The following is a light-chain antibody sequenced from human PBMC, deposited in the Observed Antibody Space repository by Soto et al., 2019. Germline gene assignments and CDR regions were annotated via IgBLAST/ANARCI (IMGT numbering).Light chain of an antibody. J-gene: IGKJ5*01. CDR1: HIFSSG. V-gene: IGKV3-20*01. Sequence: GFTQSPCTLSLSPGERATLSCRASHIFSSGLSWYQQKPGQAPRLLIYGASTRATGIPARFSGSGSGTEFTLTISRLEPEDFAVYYCQQYGDLPTFGQRTRLEI. CDR3: QQYGDLPT. CDR2: GAS.